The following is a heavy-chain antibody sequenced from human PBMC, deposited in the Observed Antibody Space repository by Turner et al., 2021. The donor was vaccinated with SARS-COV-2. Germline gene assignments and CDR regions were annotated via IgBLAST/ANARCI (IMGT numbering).Heavy chain of an antibody. V-gene: IGHV4-34*01. CDR3: SRGDDSRKSGLL. CDR2: IHPSGST. CDR1: GGSFSGYY. D-gene: IGHD2-21*02. Sequence: QVHLQQWGAGLLKPSETLSLTCAVYGGSFSGYYWTWIRQPPGKGLEWIGEIHPSGSTYNNPSLKSRVTISQDKYKSQFSLNLSSVTAADTAVYHCSRGDDSRKSGLLWGQGTLVTVSS. J-gene: IGHJ4*02.